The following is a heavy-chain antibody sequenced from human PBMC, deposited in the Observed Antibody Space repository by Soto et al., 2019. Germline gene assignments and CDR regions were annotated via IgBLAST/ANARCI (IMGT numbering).Heavy chain of an antibody. CDR2: IHHSGST. Sequence: QLQLQESGSGLVKPSQTLALTCAVSGGSISSGGYSWSWIRQPPGKGLEWIGYIHHSGSTYYNPSLKSRVTSSVDRSKNQFSLKLSSVTAADTAVYYCARDRRGAGWFDPWGQGTLVTVSS. J-gene: IGHJ5*02. CDR1: GGSISSGGYS. CDR3: ARDRRGAGWFDP. V-gene: IGHV4-30-2*01. D-gene: IGHD3-10*01.